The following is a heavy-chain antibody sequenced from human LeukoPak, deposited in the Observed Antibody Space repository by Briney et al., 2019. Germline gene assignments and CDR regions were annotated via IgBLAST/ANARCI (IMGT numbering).Heavy chain of an antibody. Sequence: SQTLSLTCTVSGGSISSGSYYWSWIRQPPGKGLEWIGEINHSGSTSYNPSLKSRVTISLDTSKNQFSLKLRSVTAADTAVYYCASRGDPRSSGYYHATNYYGMDVWGQRTTVTVSS. CDR1: GGSISSGSYY. V-gene: IGHV4-39*07. CDR3: ASRGDPRSSGYYHATNYYGMDV. D-gene: IGHD3-22*01. J-gene: IGHJ6*02. CDR2: INHSGST.